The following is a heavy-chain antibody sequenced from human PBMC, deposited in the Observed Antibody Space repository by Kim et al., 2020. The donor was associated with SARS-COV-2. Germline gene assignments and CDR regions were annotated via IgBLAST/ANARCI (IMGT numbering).Heavy chain of an antibody. CDR2: ISYDGSNK. CDR3: AREVSDGWFGELLRPAYYGMDV. V-gene: IGHV3-30*04. J-gene: IGHJ6*02. CDR1: GFTFSSYA. D-gene: IGHD3-10*01. Sequence: GGSLRLSCAASGFTFSSYAMHWVRQAPGKGLEWVAVISYDGSNKYYADSVKGRFTISRDNSKNTLYLQMNSLRAEDTAVYYCAREVSDGWFGELLRPAYYGMDVWGQGTTVTVSS.